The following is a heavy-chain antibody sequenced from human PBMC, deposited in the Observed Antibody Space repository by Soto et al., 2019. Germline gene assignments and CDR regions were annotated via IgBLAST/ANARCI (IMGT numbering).Heavy chain of an antibody. CDR2: INPSGGST. J-gene: IGHJ6*03. CDR3: ARGYCSSTSCPRDYYYYYMDV. D-gene: IGHD2-2*01. Sequence: EASVKVSCKASGYTFTSYYMHWVRQAPGQGLEWMGIINPSGGSTSYAQKFQGRVTMTRDTSTSTVYMELSSLRSEDTAVYYCARGYCSSTSCPRDYYYYYMDVWGKGTTVTVSS. CDR1: GYTFTSYY. V-gene: IGHV1-46*03.